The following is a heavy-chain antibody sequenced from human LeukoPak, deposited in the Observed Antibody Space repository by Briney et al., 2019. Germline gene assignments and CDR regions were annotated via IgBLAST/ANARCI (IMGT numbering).Heavy chain of an antibody. CDR2: IYPGDSVT. CDR3: ARHGYYDFWSGQNWFDP. V-gene: IGHV5-51*01. Sequence: GESLKISCKASGYSFSSFWIAWVRQMPGKGMEWMGIIYPGDSVTRYSPSFQGQVTISADKSITTAYLQWSSLKASDTAIYYGARHGYYDFWSGQNWFDPWGQGTLVTVSS. J-gene: IGHJ5*02. D-gene: IGHD3-3*01. CDR1: GYSFSSFW.